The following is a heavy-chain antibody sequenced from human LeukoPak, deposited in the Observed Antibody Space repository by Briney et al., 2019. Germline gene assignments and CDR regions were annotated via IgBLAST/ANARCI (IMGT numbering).Heavy chain of an antibody. V-gene: IGHV3-7*01. J-gene: IGHJ4*02. D-gene: IGHD1-26*01. CDR1: GFFFNSYW. Sequence: GGSLRLSCVTSGFFFNSYWMSWVRQAPGKGLEWVANENQDGSEIYYVDSVKGRFIMSRDNTKNSFYLQMNSLRAEDTAVYYCARGEGSYSDYWGQGTLVTVSS. CDR3: ARGEGSYSDY. CDR2: ENQDGSEI.